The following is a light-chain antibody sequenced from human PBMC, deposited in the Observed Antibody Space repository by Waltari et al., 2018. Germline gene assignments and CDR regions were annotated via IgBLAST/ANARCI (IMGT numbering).Light chain of an antibody. J-gene: IGKJ1*01. V-gene: IGKV3-20*01. Sequence: SCRASQSVSRTLAWDQQKPDQAPRLLIYGASSRATGIPDRFSGSGSGTDFSLTISRLEPEDFAVYYCQHYVSLPATFGQGTKVEIK. CDR2: GAS. CDR3: QHYVSLPAT. CDR1: QSVSRT.